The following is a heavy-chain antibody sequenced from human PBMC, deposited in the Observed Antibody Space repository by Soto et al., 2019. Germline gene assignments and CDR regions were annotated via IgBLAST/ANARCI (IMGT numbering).Heavy chain of an antibody. CDR1: VGSFDGYS. Sequence: SETLSLTSALYVGSFDGYSWSWLRQSPGKGLEWIGEIYRTGSTNYNPSLKSRVTRSLDKSENQFSRKVTSLTAADTAVDYCASRDPGTSVDYWGQGTLVTVSS. CDR2: IYRTGST. CDR3: ASRDPGTSVDY. D-gene: IGHD1-7*01. J-gene: IGHJ4*02. V-gene: IGHV4-34*01.